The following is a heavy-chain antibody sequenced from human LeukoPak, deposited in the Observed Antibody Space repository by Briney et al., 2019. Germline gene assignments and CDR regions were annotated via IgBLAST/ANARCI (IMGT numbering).Heavy chain of an antibody. V-gene: IGHV4-59*01. D-gene: IGHD2-8*01. CDR3: ARDRGAVRY. Sequence: SETLSLTCTVSGGSISSYYWNWIRQPPGKGLGWIGYIYYSGSTNYNPSLKSRVTISVDTSKNQFYMKLRSGSAADTAVYYCARDRGAVRYWGQGTLVTVSS. CDR1: GGSISSYY. CDR2: IYYSGST. J-gene: IGHJ4*02.